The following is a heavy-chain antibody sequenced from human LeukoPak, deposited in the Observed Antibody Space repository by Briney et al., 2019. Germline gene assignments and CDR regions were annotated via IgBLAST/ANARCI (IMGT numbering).Heavy chain of an antibody. D-gene: IGHD3-10*01. CDR1: GYTFTNYA. CDR2: INPTGTTT. V-gene: IGHV1-46*01. J-gene: IGHJ5*02. Sequence: ASVKVSCKASGYTFTNYAMNWVRQAPGQGLEWVGLINPTGTTTLYAQKFQGRVTLTRDMSTSTDYMELRSLKSEDTAVYYCARDNSVGDIAWWFDPWGQGTLVTVSS. CDR3: ARDNSVGDIAWWFDP.